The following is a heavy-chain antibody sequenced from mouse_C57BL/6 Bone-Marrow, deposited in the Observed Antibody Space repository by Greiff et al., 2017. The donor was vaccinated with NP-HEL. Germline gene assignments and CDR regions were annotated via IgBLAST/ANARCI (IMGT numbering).Heavy chain of an antibody. CDR3: ARGYYGPFDY. D-gene: IGHD1-1*02. V-gene: IGHV5-17*01. Sequence: EVKVVESGGGLVKPGGSLKLSCAASGFTFSDYGMHWVRQAPEKVLEWVAYISSGSSTIYYADTVKGRSTISRDNAKNTLFLQMTSLRSEDTAMYYCARGYYGPFDYWGQGTTLTVSS. CDR2: ISSGSSTI. J-gene: IGHJ2*01. CDR1: GFTFSDYG.